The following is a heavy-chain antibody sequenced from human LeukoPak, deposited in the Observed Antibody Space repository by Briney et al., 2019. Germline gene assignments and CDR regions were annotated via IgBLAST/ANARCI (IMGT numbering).Heavy chain of an antibody. Sequence: SETLSLTCTVSGDSLNSGAYYWSWVRQHPGKGLEWIGYIYYSGNTYYSPSLRSRVAISVDTSKNLFSLKLSSVTAADTAVYYCARAHYHYDSSGYYYPYYFDYWGLGTLVTVSS. D-gene: IGHD3-22*01. J-gene: IGHJ4*02. CDR1: GDSLNSGAYY. V-gene: IGHV4-31*03. CDR2: IYYSGNT. CDR3: ARAHYHYDSSGYYYPYYFDY.